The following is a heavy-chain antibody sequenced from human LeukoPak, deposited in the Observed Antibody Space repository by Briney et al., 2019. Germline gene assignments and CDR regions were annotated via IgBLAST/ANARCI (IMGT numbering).Heavy chain of an antibody. Sequence: GGSLRLSCAASGLIFSRSAIHWVRQAPGKGLEWLAVMWYDGSKIHYADSVKGRFTISRDNSNYMLFLHMNNLRAEDTAIYYCAKQPYNYYYLDVWGKGTTVTVSS. J-gene: IGHJ6*03. D-gene: IGHD2-21*01. CDR2: MWYDGSKI. CDR1: GLIFSRSA. V-gene: IGHV3-33*06. CDR3: AKQPYNYYYLDV.